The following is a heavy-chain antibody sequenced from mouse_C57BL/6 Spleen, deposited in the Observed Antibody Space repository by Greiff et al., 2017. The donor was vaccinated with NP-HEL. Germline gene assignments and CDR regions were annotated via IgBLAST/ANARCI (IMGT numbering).Heavy chain of an antibody. J-gene: IGHJ1*03. D-gene: IGHD1-1*01. V-gene: IGHV5-17*01. CDR2: ISSGSSTI. Sequence: EVQRVESGGGLVKPGGSLKLSCAASGFTFSDYGMHWVRQAPEKGLEWVAYISSGSSTIYSADTVKGRFTISRDNAKNTLFLRMTSLRSEDTAMYYCARHYYYGSSYSWYFDVWGTGTTVTVSS. CDR1: GFTFSDYG. CDR3: ARHYYYGSSYSWYFDV.